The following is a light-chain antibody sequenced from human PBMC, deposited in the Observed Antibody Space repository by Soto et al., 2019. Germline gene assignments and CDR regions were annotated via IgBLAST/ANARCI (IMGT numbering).Light chain of an antibody. CDR3: SSYTSSSTLGV. V-gene: IGLV2-14*01. J-gene: IGLJ1*01. CDR1: SSDVGVYNY. CDR2: DVS. Sequence: QAVLTQPASVSGSPGQSITISCTGTSSDVGVYNYVSWYQQHPGKAPKLMIFDVSNRPSGVSNRFSGSKSGNTASLTISGVQAEDEDDYYCSSYTSSSTLGVFGTGTKLTVL.